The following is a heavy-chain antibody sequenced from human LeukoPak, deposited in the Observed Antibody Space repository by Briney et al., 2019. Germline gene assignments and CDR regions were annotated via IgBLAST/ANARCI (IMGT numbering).Heavy chain of an antibody. CDR2: ISWNSGSI. V-gene: IGHV3-9*01. D-gene: IGHD3-22*01. CDR3: AKERSSGYSI. Sequence: GGSLRLSCAASGFTFDDYAMHWVRQAPGKGLEWVSGISWNSGSIGYADSVKGRFTISRDNAKHSLYLQMNSLRAEDTALYYCAKERSSGYSIWGQGTMVTVSS. J-gene: IGHJ3*02. CDR1: GFTFDDYA.